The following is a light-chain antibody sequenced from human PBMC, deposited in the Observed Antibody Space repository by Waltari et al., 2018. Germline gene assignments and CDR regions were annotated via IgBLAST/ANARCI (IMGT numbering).Light chain of an antibody. CDR2: EVN. Sequence: QSALTQPPSASGSPGQSVTISCTGTSSDVGGYKFVSWYQQHPGRAPKLMIYEVNQRPSGVPVRFSGSKSGNTASLTVSGLQAEDEADYYCSSYAGSNNLVFGTGTKVTVL. CDR3: SSYAGSNNLV. V-gene: IGLV2-8*01. J-gene: IGLJ1*01. CDR1: SSDVGGYKF.